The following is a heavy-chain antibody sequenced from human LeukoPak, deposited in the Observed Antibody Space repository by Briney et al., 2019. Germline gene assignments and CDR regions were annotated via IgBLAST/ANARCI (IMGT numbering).Heavy chain of an antibody. CDR3: ARGRGGYCSSTSCYTANWFDP. J-gene: IGHJ5*02. CDR2: TYYRSKWYN. D-gene: IGHD2-2*02. Sequence: SQTLSLTCAISGDSVSDNSATWNWIRQSPSRGLEWLGRTYYRSKWYNHYAVSLKSRITVNPDTSKNQFSLKLSSVTAADTAVYYCARGRGGYCSSTSCYTANWFDPWGQGTLVTVSS. V-gene: IGHV6-1*01. CDR1: GDSVSDNSAT.